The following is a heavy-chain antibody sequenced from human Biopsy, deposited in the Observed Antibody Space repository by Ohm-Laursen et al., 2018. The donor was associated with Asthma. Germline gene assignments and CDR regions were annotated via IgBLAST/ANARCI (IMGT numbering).Heavy chain of an antibody. CDR3: AGFCSGGNCPDH. D-gene: IGHD2-15*01. J-gene: IGHJ4*02. Sequence: GTLSLTWPVSGVSIRSYYWTWIRQPPGKGLEWIGNNHYSGSTYSNPSLKSRVTISVDTSKKQISLRLSSVIAADTAVYYCAGFCSGGNCPDHWGQGTLVTVSS. CDR1: GVSIRSYY. CDR2: NHYSGST. V-gene: IGHV4-59*01.